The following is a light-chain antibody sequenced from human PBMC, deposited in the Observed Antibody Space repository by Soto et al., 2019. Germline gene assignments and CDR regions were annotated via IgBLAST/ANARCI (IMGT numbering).Light chain of an antibody. Sequence: QSVLTQPPSASGTPGQRGTISCSGSNSNIGSNTVNWYQQFPGTAPKLLIYSNNQRPSGVPDRFSGSKSGTSASLAISGLQSEDEADYYCAAWDDSLNGYVFGTGTKLTVL. V-gene: IGLV1-44*01. J-gene: IGLJ1*01. CDR1: NSNIGSNT. CDR2: SNN. CDR3: AAWDDSLNGYV.